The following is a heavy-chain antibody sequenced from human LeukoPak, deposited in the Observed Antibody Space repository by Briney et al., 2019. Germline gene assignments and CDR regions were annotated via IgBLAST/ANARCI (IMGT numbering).Heavy chain of an antibody. CDR3: ARIHRYCSGGACYVLDN. CDR1: GGSVSGYY. CDR2: VHYSGST. D-gene: IGHD2-15*01. Sequence: PSETLSLTCVVSGGSVSGYYWGWIRQPPGRGLEWIGYVHYSGSTNYNPSFKSRITISVDTSRNQFSLQLSSVTAADTAVYYCARIHRYCSGGACYVLDNWGQGTLVAVSS. V-gene: IGHV4-59*02. J-gene: IGHJ4*02.